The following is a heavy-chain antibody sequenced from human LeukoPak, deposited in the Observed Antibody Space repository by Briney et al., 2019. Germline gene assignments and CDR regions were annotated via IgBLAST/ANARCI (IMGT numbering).Heavy chain of an antibody. V-gene: IGHV1-18*01. CDR2: ISAYNGNT. CDR1: GYTFTSYG. J-gene: IGHJ4*02. CDR3: ARTEAAPGESDY. Sequence: ASMKVSCKASGYTFTSYGISWVRQAPGQGLEWMGGISAYNGNTNYAQKLQGRVTMTTDTSTSTAYMELRSLRSDDTAVYYCARTEAAPGESDYWGQGTLVTVSS. D-gene: IGHD6-13*01.